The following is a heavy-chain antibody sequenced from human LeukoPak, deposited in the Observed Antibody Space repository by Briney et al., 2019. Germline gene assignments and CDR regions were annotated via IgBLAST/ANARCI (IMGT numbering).Heavy chain of an antibody. V-gene: IGHV1-8*01. J-gene: IGHJ6*03. CDR3: ARGRLVDYGAYYMDV. Sequence: ASVKVSCKASGYTFTSYDINWVRQATGQGLEWMGWMNPNSGNTGYAQKLQGRGTMTRNTSISTAYMELSSLRSEDTAVYYCARGRLVDYGAYYMDVWGKGTTVTVSS. D-gene: IGHD4/OR15-4a*01. CDR2: MNPNSGNT. CDR1: GYTFTSYD.